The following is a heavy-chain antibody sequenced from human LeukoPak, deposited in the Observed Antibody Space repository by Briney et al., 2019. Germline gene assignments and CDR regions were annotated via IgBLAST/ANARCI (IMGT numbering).Heavy chain of an antibody. V-gene: IGHV4-39*07. CDR1: GASITNSAYH. CDR2: INYSGGT. Sequence: SETLSLTCTVSGASITNSAYHWGWIRQPPGKGLEWIGSINYSGGTHYNPSLKSRVTMSVDTSKNQFSLKLSSVTAADTAVYYCARDSSGWVPHFDYWGQGTLVTVSS. CDR3: ARDSSGWVPHFDY. J-gene: IGHJ4*02. D-gene: IGHD6-19*01.